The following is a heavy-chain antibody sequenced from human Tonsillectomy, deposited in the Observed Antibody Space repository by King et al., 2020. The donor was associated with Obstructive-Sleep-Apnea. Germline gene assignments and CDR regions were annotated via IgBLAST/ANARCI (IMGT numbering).Heavy chain of an antibody. D-gene: IGHD4/OR15-4a*01. Sequence: TLKESGPTLVKPTQTLTLTCTFSGFSLSTGEVGVGWLRQPPGKALEWRALIYWDDDKLYSPSLKSRLTITKDTSKNQVVLTMTNMDPFDTATYFCAHRPPFRDLLTSFDPWGQGTLVTVSS. J-gene: IGHJ5*02. CDR3: AHRPPFRDLLTSFDP. CDR2: IYWDDDK. V-gene: IGHV2-5*02. CDR1: GFSLSTGEVG.